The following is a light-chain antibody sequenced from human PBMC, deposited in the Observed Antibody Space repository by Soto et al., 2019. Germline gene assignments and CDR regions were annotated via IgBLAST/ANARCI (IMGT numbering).Light chain of an antibody. CDR2: AVN. CDR3: SSYSSSSTRLV. CDR1: SSDVGGYNY. Sequence: QSVLTQPASVSGSPGQSITISCTGTSSDVGGYNYVSWYQHHPDKAPKLMIYAVNNRPSGVSNRFSGSKSGNTASLTISGLQAEDEAAYYCSSYSSSSTRLVFGGGTKLTVL. V-gene: IGLV2-14*03. J-gene: IGLJ2*01.